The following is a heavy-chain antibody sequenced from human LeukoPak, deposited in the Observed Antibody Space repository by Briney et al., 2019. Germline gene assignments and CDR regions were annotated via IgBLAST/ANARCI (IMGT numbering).Heavy chain of an antibody. D-gene: IGHD3-10*01. V-gene: IGHV1-69*13. CDR1: GGTFSSYA. CDR2: IIPIFGTA. Sequence: RASVKVSCKASGGTFSSYAISWVRQAPGQGLEWMGGIIPIFGTANYAQKFQGRVTITADESTSTAYMELSSLRSEDTAVYYCARDLGKDYYGSGSFDYWGQGTLVTVSS. J-gene: IGHJ4*02. CDR3: ARDLGKDYYGSGSFDY.